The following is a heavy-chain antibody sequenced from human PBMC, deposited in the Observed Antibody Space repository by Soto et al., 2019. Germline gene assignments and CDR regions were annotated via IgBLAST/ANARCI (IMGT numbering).Heavy chain of an antibody. CDR2: IWYDASHK. CDR3: ARDKTFGGTIGSAFDS. CDR1: GFTFNNYG. V-gene: IGHV3-33*01. J-gene: IGHJ4*02. D-gene: IGHD3-16*01. Sequence: QVQVVESGGGVVQPGTSLRLSCAASGFTFNNYGMHWVRQAPGKGLAWVAVIWYDASHKYYADSVKGRFTISRDNSKNTLYLQMSSLRGEDTAVYYCARDKTFGGTIGSAFDSWGQGTLVTVSS.